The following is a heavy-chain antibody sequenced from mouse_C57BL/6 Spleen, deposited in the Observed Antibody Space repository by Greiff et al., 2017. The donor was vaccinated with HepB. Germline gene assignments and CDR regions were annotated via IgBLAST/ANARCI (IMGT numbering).Heavy chain of an antibody. Sequence: QVQLQQSGAELVRPGSSVKLSCKASGYTFTSYWMDWVKQRPGQGLEWIGNIYPSDSETHYNQKFKDKATLTVDKSSSTAYMQLSSLTSEDSAVYYCARSAYYYGSSYEFAYWGQGTLVTVSA. CDR1: GYTFTSYW. CDR3: ARSAYYYGSSYEFAY. J-gene: IGHJ3*01. V-gene: IGHV1-61*01. CDR2: IYPSDSET. D-gene: IGHD1-1*01.